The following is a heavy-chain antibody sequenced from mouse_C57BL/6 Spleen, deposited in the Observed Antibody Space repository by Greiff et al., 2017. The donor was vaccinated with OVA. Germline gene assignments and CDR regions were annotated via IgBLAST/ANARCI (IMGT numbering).Heavy chain of an antibody. V-gene: IGHV1-39*01. D-gene: IGHD1-1*01. CDR3: ARSGYYGSRGYFDY. J-gene: IGHJ2*01. Sequence: EVQLQQSGPELVKPGASVKISCKASGYSFTDYNMNWVKQSTGKSLEWIGVINPNYGTTSYNQKFKGKATLTVDQSSSTAYMQLNSLTSEDSAVYYCARSGYYGSRGYFDYWGQGTTLTVSS. CDR1: GYSFTDYN. CDR2: INPNYGTT.